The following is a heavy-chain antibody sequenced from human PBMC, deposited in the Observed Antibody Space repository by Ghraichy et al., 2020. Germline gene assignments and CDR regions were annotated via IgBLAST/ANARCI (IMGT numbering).Heavy chain of an antibody. J-gene: IGHJ4*02. Sequence: ASVKVSCKTSGYTFTGNYLHWVRQAPGQGLEWMGWINPNSGGTKSAQKFQGRVTMTRDTSISTAYMELSRLRSDDTAVYYCARETPLSKNFDDWGQGTLVNVSS. CDR1: GYTFTGNY. CDR3: ARETPLSKNFDD. V-gene: IGHV1-2*02. CDR2: INPNSGGT. D-gene: IGHD2-15*01.